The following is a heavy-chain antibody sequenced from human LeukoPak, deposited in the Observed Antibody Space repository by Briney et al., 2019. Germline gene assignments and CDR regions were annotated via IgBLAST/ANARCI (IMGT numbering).Heavy chain of an antibody. CDR3: APRSYYSSLTLDP. Sequence: ASVKVSCKASGGTFSSYVINWVRQAPGQGLEWMGGIIVIFGTANYAQKFQGRVTITTDKSTSTAYMELSSLRSEDTAVYYCAPRSYYSSLTLDPWGQGTLVTVSS. J-gene: IGHJ5*02. D-gene: IGHD1-26*01. CDR1: GGTFSSYV. CDR2: IIVIFGTA. V-gene: IGHV1-69*05.